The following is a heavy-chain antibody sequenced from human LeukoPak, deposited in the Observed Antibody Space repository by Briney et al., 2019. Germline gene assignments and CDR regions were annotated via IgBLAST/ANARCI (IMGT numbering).Heavy chain of an antibody. V-gene: IGHV3-72*01. J-gene: IGHJ3*01. Sequence: RGTLRLSCAVSGFTFCAHYMDRVPEAPGRGLEWIGRTRNRINGYTTEYAASVRGRFTVSRDDSKNSLYLQMNSLKIEDTAVYFCVTRWGQGTMVTVSS. CDR3: VTR. CDR1: GFTFCAHY. CDR2: TRNRINGYTT.